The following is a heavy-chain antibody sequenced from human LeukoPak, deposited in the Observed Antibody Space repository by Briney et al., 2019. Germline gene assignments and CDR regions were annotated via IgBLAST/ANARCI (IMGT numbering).Heavy chain of an antibody. J-gene: IGHJ4*02. CDR3: ARAVGTAIAFGY. CDR2: INSDGSST. Sequence: GGSLRLSCAASGFTFSSYWMHWVRQAPGKGLVWVSRINSDGSSTSYAGSVKGRFTISRDNAKNTLYLQMNSLRAEDTAVYYCARAVGTAIAFGYWGQGTLVTVSS. V-gene: IGHV3-74*01. D-gene: IGHD5-18*01. CDR1: GFTFSSYW.